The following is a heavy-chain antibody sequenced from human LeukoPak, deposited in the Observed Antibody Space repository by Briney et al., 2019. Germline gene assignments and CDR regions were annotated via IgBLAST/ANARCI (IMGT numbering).Heavy chain of an antibody. CDR3: ASGTVFGVISPQYFHY. CDR1: AGSISTPY. Sequence: SETLSLTCSVSAGSISTPYWHWIRQSPGKGLEWIGFVFYGGMTNYNPSLRGRVTISLDTSKNQLSLSLTSVTAADTAVYYCASGTVFGVISPQYFHYWGQGTRVTVSS. D-gene: IGHD3-3*01. J-gene: IGHJ4*02. V-gene: IGHV4-59*11. CDR2: VFYGGMT.